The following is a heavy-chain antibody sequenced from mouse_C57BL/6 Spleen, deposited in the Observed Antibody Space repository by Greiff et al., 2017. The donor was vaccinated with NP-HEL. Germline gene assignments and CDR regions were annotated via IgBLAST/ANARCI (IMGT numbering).Heavy chain of an antibody. V-gene: IGHV1-85*01. D-gene: IGHD2-4*01. J-gene: IGHJ4*01. CDR2: IYPRDGST. Sequence: QVQLQQSGPELVKPGASVKLSCKASGYTFTSYDINWVKQRPGQGLEWIGWIYPRDGSTKYNEKFKGTATLNVDTSSSTAYMEHRSLTSDDSAVYFCATPYDYDRPDYSMDYWGQGTSVTVSS. CDR1: GYTFTSYD. CDR3: ATPYDYDRPDYSMDY.